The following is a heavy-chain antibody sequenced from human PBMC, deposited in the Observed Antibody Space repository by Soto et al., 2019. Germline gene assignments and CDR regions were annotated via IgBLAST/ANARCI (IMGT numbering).Heavy chain of an antibody. Sequence: QVQLVQSGAEVKKPGSSVKVSCKASGGTFSSYAISWVRQAPGQGLEWMGGIIPIFGTANYAQKFQGRVTITGDESTSTADMERSSVRSEDTAVYYCARKTTLDRESGDDAVDIWGQGRMVTVSS. CDR3: ARKTTLDRESGDDAVDI. CDR2: IIPIFGTA. CDR1: GGTFSSYA. D-gene: IGHD3-10*01. J-gene: IGHJ3*02. V-gene: IGHV1-69*01.